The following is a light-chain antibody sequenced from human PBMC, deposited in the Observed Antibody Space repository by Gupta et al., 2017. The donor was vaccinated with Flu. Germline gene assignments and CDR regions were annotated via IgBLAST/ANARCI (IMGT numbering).Light chain of an antibody. CDR3: QQYKNWPPYS. Sequence: EIVMTQSPATLSVSPGERATLSCRASQSVSSKLAWYQQKPGQAPRLLIYGASTRDTGIPARFSGSGYGTEFTLSISSRQSEDFAVYYCQQYKNWPPYSFGQGTKLEIK. CDR1: QSVSSK. J-gene: IGKJ2*03. V-gene: IGKV3-15*01. CDR2: GAS.